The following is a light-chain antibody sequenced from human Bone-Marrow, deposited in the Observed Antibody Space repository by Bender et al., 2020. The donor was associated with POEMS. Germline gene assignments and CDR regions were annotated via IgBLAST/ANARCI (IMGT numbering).Light chain of an antibody. Sequence: QSVLTQPPSASGTPGQRVTISCSGGSSNIGAHAVNWYQHLPGTAPKLLIYSSHRRPSGVSHRFSGSKSGNTASLTIAGLQAEDEADYYCAVWDDSLNGWVFGGGTKLTVL. CDR1: SSNIGAHA. CDR2: SSH. J-gene: IGLJ3*02. V-gene: IGLV1-44*01. CDR3: AVWDDSLNGWV.